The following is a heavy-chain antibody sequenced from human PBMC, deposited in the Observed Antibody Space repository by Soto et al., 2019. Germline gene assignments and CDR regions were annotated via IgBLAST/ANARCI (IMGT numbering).Heavy chain of an antibody. J-gene: IGHJ5*02. CDR1: GWSFSGYY. V-gene: IGHV4-34*01. Sequence: SETLSLTCAVYGWSFSGYYWSWIRQPPGKGLEWIGEINHSGSTNYNPSLKRRVTTSVDEYDKQFSYVLSNGLAAENTVVYCAGGNGDGASCWFDPWGQGTLVTVSS. CDR2: INHSGST. CDR3: AGGNGDGASCWFDP. D-gene: IGHD2-15*01.